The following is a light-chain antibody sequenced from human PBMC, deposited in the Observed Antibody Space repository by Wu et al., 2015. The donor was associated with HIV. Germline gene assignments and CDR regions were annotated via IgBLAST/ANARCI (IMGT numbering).Light chain of an antibody. CDR1: QMDNNC. CDR3: QQYNSYSWT. Sequence: SASVGDRVTITCRASQMDNNCWAWYQQKPGKPPKFLIYKASSLESGVSSRFSGSGFGTEFTLTISSLQPDDFATYYCQQYNSYSWTFGQGTKVEIK. V-gene: IGKV1-5*03. CDR2: KAS. J-gene: IGKJ1*01.